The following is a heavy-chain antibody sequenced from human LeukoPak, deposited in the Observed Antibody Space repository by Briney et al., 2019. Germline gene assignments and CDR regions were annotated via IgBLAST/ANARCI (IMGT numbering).Heavy chain of an antibody. CDR1: GDSISSSGYY. CDR2: MYYGGNT. V-gene: IGHV4-39*07. CDR3: ARSKNGKCDY. Sequence: SETLSLTCSVSGDSISSSGYYWGWISQPPGKGLEWIGSMYYGGNTYYNASLKSRVTISVDTSKNLFSLKLNSVTAADTGVYYCARSKNGKCDYWGQGTLVTVSS. J-gene: IGHJ4*02. D-gene: IGHD1-26*01.